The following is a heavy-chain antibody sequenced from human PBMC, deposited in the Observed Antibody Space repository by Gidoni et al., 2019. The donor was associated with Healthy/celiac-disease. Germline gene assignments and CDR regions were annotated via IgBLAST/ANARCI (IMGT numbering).Heavy chain of an antibody. CDR1: GFTFSSHA. J-gene: IGHJ6*03. CDR3: AKVTGYCTNGVCYDYYYYMDV. CDR2: ISGSGGST. Sequence: EVQLLESGGGLVQPGGSLRLSCAASGFTFSSHAMRWVRQAPGKGLEWVSAISGSGGSTYYADSVKGRFTISRDNSKNTLYLQMNSLRAEDTAVYYCAKVTGYCTNGVCYDYYYYMDVWGKGTTVTVSS. V-gene: IGHV3-23*01. D-gene: IGHD2-8*01.